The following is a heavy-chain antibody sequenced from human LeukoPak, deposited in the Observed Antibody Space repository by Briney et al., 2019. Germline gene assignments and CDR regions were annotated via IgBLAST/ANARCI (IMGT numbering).Heavy chain of an antibody. CDR3: AKGPLYYYDSSVYIDY. J-gene: IGHJ4*02. CDR1: GFTFDDHA. Sequence: GGSLRLSCAASGFTFDDHAMHWVRQPPGKGLEWVSGISWNGGSIGYAGSVKGRFTISRDNAKNSLYLQMNSLRAEDTALYYCAKGPLYYYDSSVYIDYWGRGTLVTVSS. V-gene: IGHV3-9*01. CDR2: ISWNGGSI. D-gene: IGHD3-22*01.